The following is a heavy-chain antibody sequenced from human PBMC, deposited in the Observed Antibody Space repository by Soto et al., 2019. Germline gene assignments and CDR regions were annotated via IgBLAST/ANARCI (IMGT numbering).Heavy chain of an antibody. CDR1: GFTFSSYA. J-gene: IGHJ4*02. CDR3: AREVLYCSSTSCSLGY. D-gene: IGHD2-2*01. CDR2: ISYDGSNK. V-gene: IGHV3-30-3*01. Sequence: GGSLRLSCAASGFTFSSYAMHWVRQAPGKGLEWVAVISYDGSNKYYADSVKGRFTISRDNSENTLYLQMNSLRAEDTAVYYGAREVLYCSSTSCSLGYWGQGTLVTVSS.